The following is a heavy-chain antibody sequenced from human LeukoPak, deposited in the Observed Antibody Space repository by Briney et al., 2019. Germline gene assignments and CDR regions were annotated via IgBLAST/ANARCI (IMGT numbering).Heavy chain of an antibody. CDR1: GFTFSNAW. CDR3: VRDIGSYPPEK. V-gene: IGHV3-53*01. J-gene: IGHJ4*02. Sequence: GGSLRLSCAASGFTFSNAWMNWVRQAPGKGLEWVSLMYSHGLTSYGDSVRGRFTISRDTSKNTLHLQMNSLRAEDTAIYYCVRDIGSYPPEKWGQGTLVTVSS. CDR2: MYSHGLT. D-gene: IGHD1-26*01.